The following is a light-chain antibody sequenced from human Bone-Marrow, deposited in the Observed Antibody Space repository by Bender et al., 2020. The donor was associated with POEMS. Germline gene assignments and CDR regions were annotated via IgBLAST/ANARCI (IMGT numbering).Light chain of an antibody. Sequence: QSALTQPASVSGYPGQSITISCSGARSDIGNYNLVSWYQQRPGQAPKLMIYEVNKRPSGVSNRFSGSKSGNTASLTISGLQAEDEADYYCCSYAGSSTWVFGGGTKLTVL. V-gene: IGLV2-23*02. CDR1: RSDIGNYNL. J-gene: IGLJ3*02. CDR3: CSYAGSSTWV. CDR2: EVN.